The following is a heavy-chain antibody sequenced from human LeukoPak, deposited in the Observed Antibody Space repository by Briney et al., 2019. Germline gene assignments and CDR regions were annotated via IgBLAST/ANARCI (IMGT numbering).Heavy chain of an antibody. V-gene: IGHV1-69*01. J-gene: IGHJ6*03. Sequence: SVKVSCKASGGTFSSYAISWVRQAPGQGLEWMGGIIPIFGTANYAQKFQGRVTITADESTSTAYMELSSLRSEDTAVYYCARPTVTGEYYFYYMDVWGKGTTVTVSS. CDR2: IIPIFGTA. CDR3: ARPTVTGEYYFYYMDV. D-gene: IGHD4-11*01. CDR1: GGTFSSYA.